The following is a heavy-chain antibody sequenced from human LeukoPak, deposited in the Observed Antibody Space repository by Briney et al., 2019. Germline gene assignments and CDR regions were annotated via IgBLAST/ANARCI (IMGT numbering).Heavy chain of an antibody. CDR2: ISWNSGSI. J-gene: IGHJ6*02. CDR3: AKDRRWELLSYYGMDV. Sequence: GGSLRLSCAASGFTFSSYSMNWVRQAPGKGLEWVSGISWNSGSIGYADSVKGRFTISRDNAKNSLYLQMNSLRAEDTALYYCAKDRRWELLSYYGMDVWGQGTTVTVSS. CDR1: GFTFSSYS. V-gene: IGHV3-9*01. D-gene: IGHD1-26*01.